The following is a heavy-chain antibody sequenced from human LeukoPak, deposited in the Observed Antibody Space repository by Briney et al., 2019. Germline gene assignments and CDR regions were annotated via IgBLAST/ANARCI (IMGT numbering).Heavy chain of an antibody. V-gene: IGHV1-69*06. CDR3: ARDAHPLWYYDSSGYYNWFDP. D-gene: IGHD3-22*01. CDR1: GGTFSSYA. CDR2: IIPIFGTA. Sequence: GASVKVSCKASGGTFSSYAISWVRQAPGQGLEWMGGIIPIFGTANYAQKFQGRVTITADKSTSTAYMELSSLRSEDTAVYYCARDAHPLWYYDSSGYYNWFDPWGQGTLVTVSS. J-gene: IGHJ5*02.